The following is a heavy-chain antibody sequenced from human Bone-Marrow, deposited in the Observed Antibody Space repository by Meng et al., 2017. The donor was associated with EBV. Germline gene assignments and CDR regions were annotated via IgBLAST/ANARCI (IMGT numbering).Heavy chain of an antibody. CDR2: IYHSGST. V-gene: IGHV4-30-2*01. Sequence: HLPLQCPGSGLVTPSQPLSLSGAVSGGSISRGGYSCSWIRQPPGKGLEWIGYIYHSGSTYYNPSLKSRVTISVDRSKNQFSLKLSSVTAADTAVYYCASSDCSSTSCYPRYWGQGTLVTVSS. CDR1: GGSISRGGYS. CDR3: ASSDCSSTSCYPRY. J-gene: IGHJ4*02. D-gene: IGHD2-2*01.